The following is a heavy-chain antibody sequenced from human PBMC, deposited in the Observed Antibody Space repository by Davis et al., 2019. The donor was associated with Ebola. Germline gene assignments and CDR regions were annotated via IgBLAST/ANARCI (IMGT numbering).Heavy chain of an antibody. J-gene: IGHJ3*02. Sequence: GESLKISCKGSGYNFNNYWVGWVRQMPGKGLEWMGIVYPGDSDTRYSPSFQGQVTISADKSISTAYLQWSSLKASDTAMYYCARRDNYYASGVKAFDIWGQGTMVTVSS. CDR3: ARRDNYYASGVKAFDI. D-gene: IGHD3-10*01. CDR2: VYPGDSDT. V-gene: IGHV5-51*01. CDR1: GYNFNNYW.